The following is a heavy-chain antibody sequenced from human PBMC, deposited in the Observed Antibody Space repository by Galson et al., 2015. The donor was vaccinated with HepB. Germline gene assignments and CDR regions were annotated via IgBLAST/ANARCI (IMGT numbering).Heavy chain of an antibody. V-gene: IGHV3-48*02. D-gene: IGHD6-19*01. CDR3: AREIAVAGLDY. CDR1: GFTFSSYS. J-gene: IGHJ4*02. CDR2: ISTSSSTI. Sequence: SLRLSCAASGFTFSSYSMNWVRQAPGKGLEWVSYISTSSSTIYYADSVKGRFTISRDNAKNSLYLQMNSLRKEDTAVYYCAREIAVAGLDYWGQGTLVTVPS.